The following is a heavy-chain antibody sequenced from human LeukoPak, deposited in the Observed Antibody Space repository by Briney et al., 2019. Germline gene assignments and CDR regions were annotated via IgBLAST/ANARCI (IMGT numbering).Heavy chain of an antibody. J-gene: IGHJ4*02. CDR2: IYYSGST. CDR3: AGGEVIAAAAAAFDY. Sequence: PSETLSLTCTVSGGSISSYYWSWIRQPPGKGLEWIGYIYYSGSTNYNPSLKSRVTISVDTSKNQFSLKLSSVTAPDTAVYYCAGGEVIAAAAAAFDYWGQGTLVTVSS. D-gene: IGHD6-13*01. CDR1: GGSISSYY. V-gene: IGHV4-59*01.